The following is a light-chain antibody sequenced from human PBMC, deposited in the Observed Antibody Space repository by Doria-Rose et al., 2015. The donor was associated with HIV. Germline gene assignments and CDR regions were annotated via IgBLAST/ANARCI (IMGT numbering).Light chain of an antibody. Sequence: TQSPGTLSLSPCDRATLSCSARQSVSSNYLVWYQQRPGQSPRLLIYGASSRATDIPDRFSGSGSGTDFTLTISRLEPEDFAVYYCHQYASSRTFGQGTKVEIK. CDR2: GAS. CDR3: HQYASSRT. J-gene: IGKJ1*01. CDR1: QSVSSNY. V-gene: IGKV3-20*01.